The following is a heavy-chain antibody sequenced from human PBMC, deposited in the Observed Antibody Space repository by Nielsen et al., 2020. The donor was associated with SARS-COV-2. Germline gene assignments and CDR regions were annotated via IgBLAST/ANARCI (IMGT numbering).Heavy chain of an antibody. D-gene: IGHD5-12*01. CDR1: GFTFDDYA. CDR3: AKDLTQWPRGYFDY. Sequence: SLKISCAASGFTFDDYAMHWVLQAPGKGLEWVSGISWNSGSIGYADSVKGRFTISRDNTKNSLYLQMNSLRAEDTALYYCAKDLTQWPRGYFDYWGQGTLVTVSS. CDR2: ISWNSGSI. J-gene: IGHJ4*02. V-gene: IGHV3-9*01.